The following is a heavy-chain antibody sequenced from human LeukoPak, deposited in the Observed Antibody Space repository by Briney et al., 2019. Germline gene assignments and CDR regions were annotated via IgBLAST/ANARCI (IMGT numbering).Heavy chain of an antibody. CDR2: IYTSGST. D-gene: IGHD4-17*01. V-gene: IGHV4-61*02. Sequence: PSETLSLTCTVSGGSISSGSYYWSWIRQPAGKGLEWIGRIYTSGSTNYNPSLKSRVTISVDTSKNQFSLKLSSVTAADTAVYYCARDTYYGDNVWFDPWGQGTLVTVSS. CDR1: GGSISSGSYY. CDR3: ARDTYYGDNVWFDP. J-gene: IGHJ5*02.